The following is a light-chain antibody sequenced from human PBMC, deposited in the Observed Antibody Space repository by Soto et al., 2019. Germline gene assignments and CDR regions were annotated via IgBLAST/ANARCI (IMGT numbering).Light chain of an antibody. J-gene: IGKJ5*01. V-gene: IGKV3-11*01. CDR1: QSVGTY. Sequence: EIVLTQSPATLSLSPGERATLSFMASQSVGTYLAWYQQKPGQPPRLLIYNASNRATGVPARFSGSGSGTDFTLTVSSLEPEDFALYYCQQRSNWPPEITFGQGTRL. CDR2: NAS. CDR3: QQRSNWPPEIT.